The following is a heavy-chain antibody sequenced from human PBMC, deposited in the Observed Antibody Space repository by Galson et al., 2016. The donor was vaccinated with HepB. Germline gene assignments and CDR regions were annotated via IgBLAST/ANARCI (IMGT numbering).Heavy chain of an antibody. CDR2: ISYDGSNR. CDR1: GFIFSSYG. Sequence: SLRLSCAASGFIFSSYGMHWVRQAPGKGLEWVAVISYDGSNRYYADSVKGRFTISRDNSKNTLYLQMNNLIPEDTAVYYCAKDYAVAARPPDYWGQGTLVTVSS. V-gene: IGHV3-30*18. CDR3: AKDYAVAARPPDY. J-gene: IGHJ4*02. D-gene: IGHD6-6*01.